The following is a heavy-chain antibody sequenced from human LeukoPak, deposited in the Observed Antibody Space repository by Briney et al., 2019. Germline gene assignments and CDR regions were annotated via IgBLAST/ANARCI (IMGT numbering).Heavy chain of an antibody. Sequence: GRSLRLSCEASGFTFSSYGIHWVRQAPGKGLEWVAVIWFDGTENYYGDSVQGRFTISRSNSNNTVHLQMTRLRADDTAVYYCAKVGKFETFGGNSDWYFDLWGRGTLVTVSS. J-gene: IGHJ2*01. CDR2: IWFDGTEN. D-gene: IGHD4-23*01. V-gene: IGHV3-33*03. CDR3: AKVGKFETFGGNSDWYFDL. CDR1: GFTFSSYG.